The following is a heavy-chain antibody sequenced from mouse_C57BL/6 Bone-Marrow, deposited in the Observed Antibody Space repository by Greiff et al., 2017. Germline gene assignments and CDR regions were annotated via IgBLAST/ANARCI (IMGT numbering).Heavy chain of an antibody. D-gene: IGHD2-12*01. CDR1: GFSINSDCY. CDR2: TFYSGIT. CDR3: ARDPSYSFFDY. V-gene: IGHV3-3*01. J-gene: IGHJ2*01. Sequence: VQLKQSGPSLVRPSQSLSLTCTVTGFSINSDCYWIWIRQFPGNKLEYIGYTFYSGITYYNPSLESRTYITRDTSKNLFSLKLSSVTTVDTATYDGARDPSYSFFDYWGQGTTLTVTA.